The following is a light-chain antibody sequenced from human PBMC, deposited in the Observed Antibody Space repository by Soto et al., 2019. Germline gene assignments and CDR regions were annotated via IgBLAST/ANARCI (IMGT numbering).Light chain of an antibody. Sequence: QYALTQPASVSGSPGQRITISCTGTSSDVGGYNFVSWYQQHPGKAPKLKIYDGSNRPSGVSNRFSGSKSGKTASLTISGLQAEDEADDSCSSYTSSSTVVLGGGIKLTV. V-gene: IGLV2-14*01. CDR3: SSYTSSSTVV. CDR2: DGS. CDR1: SSDVGGYNF. J-gene: IGLJ2*01.